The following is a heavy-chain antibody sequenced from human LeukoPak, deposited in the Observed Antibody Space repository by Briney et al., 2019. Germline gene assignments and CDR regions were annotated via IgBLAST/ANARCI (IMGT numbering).Heavy chain of an antibody. V-gene: IGHV4-59*08. CDR2: IYYSGST. J-gene: IGHJ4*02. CDR3: ARAGLGTHFYSNFDY. D-gene: IGHD2-21*02. CDR1: GGSISSYY. Sequence: PSETLSLTCTVSGGSISSYYWSWVRQPPGKGLEWIGYIYYSGSTNYNPSLKSRVTISVDTSKNQFSLKLSSVTAADTAVYYCARAGLGTHFYSNFDYWGQGTLVTVSS.